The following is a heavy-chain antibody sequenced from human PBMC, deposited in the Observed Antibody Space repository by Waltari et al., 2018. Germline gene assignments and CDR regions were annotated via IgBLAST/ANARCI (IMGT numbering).Heavy chain of an antibody. CDR1: GSTFSIDA. V-gene: IGHV3-23*01. CDR2: ISGSGDNT. CDR3: TRANFWSGYLFDF. J-gene: IGHJ4*02. Sequence: EVQLLESGGGLIQPGGSLRLSCTASGSTFSIDAIDWVRQAPGKGLEWVSGISGSGDNTDYADSVKGRLTISRDNSENTVYLQMSSLRAEDTAVYYCTRANFWSGYLFDFWGQGTQVTVSS. D-gene: IGHD3-3*01.